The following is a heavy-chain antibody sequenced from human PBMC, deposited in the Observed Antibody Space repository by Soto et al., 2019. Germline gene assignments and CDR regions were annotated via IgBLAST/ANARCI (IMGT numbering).Heavy chain of an antibody. CDR1: GFTFSSYA. V-gene: IGHV3-64*01. J-gene: IGHJ4*02. CDR2: ISSNGGST. CDR3: ARGGRGYEFDY. D-gene: IGHD5-12*01. Sequence: EVQLVESGGGLVQPGGSLRLSCAASGFTFSSYAMDGVRQAPGKGLEYVSTISSNGGSTDYANSVKGRFTISRDNSMNTLYLQMGSLRAEDMAVYYCARGGRGYEFDYWGQGTLVTVSS.